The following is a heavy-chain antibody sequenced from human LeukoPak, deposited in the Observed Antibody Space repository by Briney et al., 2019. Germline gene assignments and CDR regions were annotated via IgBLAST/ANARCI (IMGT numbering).Heavy chain of an antibody. J-gene: IGHJ4*02. D-gene: IGHD3-22*01. CDR1: GFTFSSYA. CDR2: ISGIGGST. CDR3: ARVPSSGLFDY. Sequence: GGSLRLSCAASGFTFSSYAMSWVRQAPGEGRGWVSAISGIGGSTYYADSVKGRFTISRDNAKNSLYLQMNSLRAEDTAVYYCARVPSSGLFDYWGQGTLVTVSS. V-gene: IGHV3-23*01.